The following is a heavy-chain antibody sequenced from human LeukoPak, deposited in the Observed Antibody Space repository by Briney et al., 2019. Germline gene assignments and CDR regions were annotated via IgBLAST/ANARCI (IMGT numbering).Heavy chain of an antibody. D-gene: IGHD3-22*01. CDR3: ARGNYYDSSGYFPPDH. CDR1: GYTFTNYK. J-gene: IGHJ5*02. Sequence: ASVKVSCKASGYTFTNYKIIWVRQAPGQGLEWMGWIRTYNGNTHYAQKLQGRVSLPTDTSTRTAYMELRSLRSDDTAVYYCARGNYYDSSGYFPPDHWGQGTLVTVSS. V-gene: IGHV1-18*01. CDR2: IRTYNGNT.